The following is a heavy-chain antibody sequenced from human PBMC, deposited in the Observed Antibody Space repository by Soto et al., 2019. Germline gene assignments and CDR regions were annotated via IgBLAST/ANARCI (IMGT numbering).Heavy chain of an antibody. CDR2: IYYSGAT. CDR3: AVIWFGGDYYYMDV. J-gene: IGHJ6*03. V-gene: IGHV4-39*01. D-gene: IGHD3-10*01. Sequence: PSETLSLTCTVSGGSISSSSYYWGWIRQPPGKGLEWIGTIYYSGATYYNPSLKSRVTISVDTSKNQFSLKLSSVTAADTAVYYCAVIWFGGDYYYMDVWGKGTTVTVSS. CDR1: GGSISSSSYY.